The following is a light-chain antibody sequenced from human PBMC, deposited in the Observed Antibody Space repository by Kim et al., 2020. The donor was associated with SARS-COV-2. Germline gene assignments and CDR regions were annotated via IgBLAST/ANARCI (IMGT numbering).Light chain of an antibody. V-gene: IGKV1-27*01. CDR3: QKYNTAPRT. CDR2: AAY. J-gene: IGKJ1*01. Sequence: ASVGDRVSITCRASQDIRNYLAWYQQKPGKVPKLLIYAAYPLQSGVPSRFSGSGSGTDFTLTISSLQPEDVATYYCQKYNTAPRTFGPGTKVDI. CDR1: QDIRNY.